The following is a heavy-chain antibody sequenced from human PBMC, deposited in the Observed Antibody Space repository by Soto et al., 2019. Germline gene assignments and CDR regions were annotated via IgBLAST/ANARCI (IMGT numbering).Heavy chain of an antibody. J-gene: IGHJ6*02. D-gene: IGHD4-17*01. CDR1: GYPFNNSW. V-gene: IGHV5-51*01. Sequence: PGESLQISCKSSGYPFNNSWTGWVRQRAGEGLDWMGIIYPADSDTRYSPSFQGQVTISVDKSINTAYLQWSSLQASDTAVYYCATTYGGNSTPDYYYGMDVWGQGTTVTVSS. CDR2: IYPADSDT. CDR3: ATTYGGNSTPDYYYGMDV.